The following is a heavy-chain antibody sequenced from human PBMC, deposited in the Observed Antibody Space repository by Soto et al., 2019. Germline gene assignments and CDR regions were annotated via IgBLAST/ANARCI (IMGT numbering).Heavy chain of an antibody. V-gene: IGHV3-23*01. CDR3: AKDRGSSGWSPYYFDY. CDR2: ISGSGGST. CDR1: GFTFSTYA. D-gene: IGHD6-19*01. J-gene: IGHJ4*02. Sequence: SLRLSCAASGFTFSTYAMSWVRQAPGKGLEWVSAISGSGGSTYYADSVKGRFTISRDNSKNTLYLQMNSLRAEDTAVYYCAKDRGSSGWSPYYFDYWGQGTLVTVSS.